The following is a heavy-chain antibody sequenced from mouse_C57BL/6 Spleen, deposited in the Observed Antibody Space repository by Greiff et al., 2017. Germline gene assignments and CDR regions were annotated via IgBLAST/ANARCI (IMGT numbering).Heavy chain of an antibody. CDR3: ARENQDYYFDY. Sequence: EVQLQESGPGMVKPSQSLSLTCTVTGYSITSGYDWHWIRHFPGNKLEWMGYISYSGSTNYNPSLKSRISITHDTSKNHFFLKLNSVTTEDTATYYCARENQDYYFDYWGQGTTLTVSS. V-gene: IGHV3-1*01. CDR1: GYSITSGYD. CDR2: ISYSGST. J-gene: IGHJ2*01.